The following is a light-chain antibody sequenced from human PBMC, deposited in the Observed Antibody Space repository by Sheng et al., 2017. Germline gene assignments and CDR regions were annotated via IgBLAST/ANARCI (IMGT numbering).Light chain of an antibody. CDR2: AAS. Sequence: DIQMTQSPSSLSASVGDRVTITCRAGQTISKYLNWYQQIPGKAPKLLIFAASNLQNGVPSRFSGSGSGTDFTLTISSLQPEDFATYFCQQSYRFSWTFGQGTKVELK. CDR3: QQSYRFSWT. CDR1: QTISKY. J-gene: IGKJ1*01. V-gene: IGKV1-39*01.